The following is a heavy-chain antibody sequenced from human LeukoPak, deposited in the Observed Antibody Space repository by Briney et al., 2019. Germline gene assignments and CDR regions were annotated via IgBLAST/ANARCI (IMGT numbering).Heavy chain of an antibody. V-gene: IGHV3-48*04. CDR2: ISSSGTTI. CDR1: GFTFSSYS. Sequence: GGSLRLPCAASGFTFSSYSMNWVRQAAGKGLEWVSYISSSGTTIYYADSLKGRFAISRDNAKNSLYLRMNSLRAEDTAVYYCARDRGFGELLDYFDYWGQGTLVTVSS. CDR3: ARDRGFGELLDYFDY. D-gene: IGHD3-10*01. J-gene: IGHJ4*02.